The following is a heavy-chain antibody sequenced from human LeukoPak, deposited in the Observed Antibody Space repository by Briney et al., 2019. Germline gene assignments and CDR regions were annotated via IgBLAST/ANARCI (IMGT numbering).Heavy chain of an antibody. CDR2: TSGTGGST. V-gene: IGHV3-23*01. CDR3: ARDVLNYYDSSGHGYFQH. CDR1: GFIFSNYA. D-gene: IGHD3-22*01. Sequence: GGSLRLSCAASGFIFSNYAINWVRQAPGKGLEWVSGTSGTGGSTYYTASVRGRFTISRDNSKNTLYLQMNSLGAEDTAVYYCARDVLNYYDSSGHGYFQHWGQGTPVTVSS. J-gene: IGHJ1*01.